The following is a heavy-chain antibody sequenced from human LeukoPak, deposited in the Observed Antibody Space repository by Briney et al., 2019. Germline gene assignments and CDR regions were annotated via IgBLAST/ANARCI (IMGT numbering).Heavy chain of an antibody. Sequence: SETLSLTCTVSGGSISSYHWSWIRQPPGKGLEWIGYIYYSGSTNYNPSLKSRVTISVDTSKNQFSLKLSSVTAADTAVYYCARDVPYSSGWNQDTGIDYWGQGTLVTVSS. V-gene: IGHV4-59*12. D-gene: IGHD6-19*01. CDR3: ARDVPYSSGWNQDTGIDY. CDR1: GGSISSYH. J-gene: IGHJ4*02. CDR2: IYYSGST.